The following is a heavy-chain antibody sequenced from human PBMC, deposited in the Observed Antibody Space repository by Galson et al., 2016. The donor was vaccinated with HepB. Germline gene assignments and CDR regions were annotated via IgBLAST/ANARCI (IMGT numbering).Heavy chain of an antibody. CDR1: GYSFTSYW. D-gene: IGHD1-26*01. CDR2: IYPGDSDT. CDR3: ARVPLSALVGAMTFFDY. V-gene: IGHV5-51*01. J-gene: IGHJ4*02. Sequence: QSGAEVKKPGESLKISCKGSGYSFTSYWIGWVRQMPGKGLEWMGIIYPGDSDTRYSPSFQGQVTISADKSISTAYLQWSSLKASDTAMYYCARVPLSALVGAMTFFDYWGQGTLVTVSS.